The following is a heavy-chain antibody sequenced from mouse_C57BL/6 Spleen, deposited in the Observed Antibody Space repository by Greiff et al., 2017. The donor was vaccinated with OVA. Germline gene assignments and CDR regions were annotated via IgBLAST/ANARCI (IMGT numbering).Heavy chain of an antibody. D-gene: IGHD2-5*01. CDR2: IWGDGST. Sequence: VQVVESGPGLVAPSQSLSITCTVSGFSLTSYGVSWVRQPPGKGLEWLGVIWGDGSTNYHSALISRLSSSTYNSKSQVFLKLNSLQTDDTATYYCAKPHSNYGYFDVWGTGTTVTVSS. V-gene: IGHV2-3*01. CDR1: GFSLTSYG. J-gene: IGHJ1*03. CDR3: AKPHSNYGYFDV.